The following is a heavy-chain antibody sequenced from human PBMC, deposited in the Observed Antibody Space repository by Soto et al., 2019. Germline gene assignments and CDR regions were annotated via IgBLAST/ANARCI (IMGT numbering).Heavy chain of an antibody. Sequence: SETLSLTCAFYGGSFSGYYWSWIRQPPGKGLEWIGEINHSGSTNYNPSLKSRVTISVDTSKNQFSLKLSSVTAADTAVYYCARVPYSSGWYRYWGQGTLVTVS. V-gene: IGHV4-34*01. D-gene: IGHD6-19*01. J-gene: IGHJ4*02. CDR1: GGSFSGYY. CDR3: ARVPYSSGWYRY. CDR2: INHSGST.